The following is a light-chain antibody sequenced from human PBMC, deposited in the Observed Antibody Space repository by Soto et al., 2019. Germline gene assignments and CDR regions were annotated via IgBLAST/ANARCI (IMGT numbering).Light chain of an antibody. J-gene: IGKJ3*01. CDR1: QSLSRRY. V-gene: IGKV3-20*01. CDR3: QQYDYSPLT. CDR2: GAS. Sequence: DIVWTQSQGTLALSPGERATLSCRASQSLSRRYLGWYQQKPGQAPRLLIYGASSSATGIPDRFSGSGSGTDFTLPISRLDPDEFALYYCQQYDYSPLTFAPGTK.